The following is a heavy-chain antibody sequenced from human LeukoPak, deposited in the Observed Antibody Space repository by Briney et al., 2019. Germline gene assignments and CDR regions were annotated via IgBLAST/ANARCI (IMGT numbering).Heavy chain of an antibody. CDR1: GITFSSYD. D-gene: IGHD4-11*01. V-gene: IGHV3-33*01. CDR3: AGGSNFFDY. Sequence: GGSLRLSCAAYGITFSSYDMHWVRQAPGKGLEWVAVIWYDGSNKYYADSVKGRLTISRDNSKNTLYLQMNSLRADDTAVYYCAGGSNFFDYWGQGTLVTVSS. CDR2: IWYDGSNK. J-gene: IGHJ4*02.